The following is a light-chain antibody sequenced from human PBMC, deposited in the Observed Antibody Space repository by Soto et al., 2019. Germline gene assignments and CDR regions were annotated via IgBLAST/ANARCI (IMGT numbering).Light chain of an antibody. CDR2: DAY. CDR1: QSFRGL. CDR3: QQRHMWPIT. J-gene: IGKJ5*01. Sequence: EVVLTQSPVTLSLSPGERATLSCRASQSFRGLLAWYQQKPGQAPRLLIHDAYNRATGIPPRFSGSGSGPDFTLTISSLEPEDSAVYYCQQRHMWPITFGQGTRLEIK. V-gene: IGKV3-11*01.